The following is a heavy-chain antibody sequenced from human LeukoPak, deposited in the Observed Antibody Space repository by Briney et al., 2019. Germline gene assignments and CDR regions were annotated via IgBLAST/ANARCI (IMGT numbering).Heavy chain of an antibody. CDR1: GFTVSSNY. D-gene: IGHD3-22*01. Sequence: GGSLRLSCAASGFTVSSNYMSWVRQAPGKGLEWVSVIYSGGSTYYADSVTGRFTISRDNSKNTLYLQMNSLRAEDTAVYYCARVSLGLLPDYWGQGTLVTVSS. CDR2: IYSGGST. CDR3: ARVSLGLLPDY. J-gene: IGHJ4*02. V-gene: IGHV3-53*01.